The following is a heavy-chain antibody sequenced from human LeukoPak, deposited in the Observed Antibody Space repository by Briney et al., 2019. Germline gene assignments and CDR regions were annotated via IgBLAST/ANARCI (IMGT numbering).Heavy chain of an antibody. CDR1: GFIFSSCA. CDR2: ISVSGATT. Sequence: GGSLRLSCAASGFIFSSCAMSWVRQTPGKGLDWVSGISVSGATTYYANSVKGRFTISRDNSKNTLNLQMNSLRAEDTAVYYCARDPSGSSSGWYHFDYWGQGSLVTVSS. CDR3: ARDPSGSSSGWYHFDY. J-gene: IGHJ4*02. D-gene: IGHD6-19*01. V-gene: IGHV3-23*01.